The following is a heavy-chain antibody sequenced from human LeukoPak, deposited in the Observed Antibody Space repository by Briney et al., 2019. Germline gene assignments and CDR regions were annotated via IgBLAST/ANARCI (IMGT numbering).Heavy chain of an antibody. CDR1: GLTFGNAW. J-gene: IGHJ4*02. CDR3: TTDLVSGYYY. D-gene: IGHD3-3*01. Sequence: GGSLRLSCAASGLTFGNAWTSWVRQAPGKGLEWVGRIKSKTDGETTDYAAPVKGRFTISRDDSKNTLYLQMSSLKTEDTAVYYCTTDLVSGYYYWGQGTLVTVSS. V-gene: IGHV3-15*01. CDR2: IKSKTDGETT.